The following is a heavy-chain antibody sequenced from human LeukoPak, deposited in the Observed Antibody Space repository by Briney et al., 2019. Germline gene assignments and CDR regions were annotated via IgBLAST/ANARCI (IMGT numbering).Heavy chain of an antibody. J-gene: IGHJ4*02. CDR1: GFTFSSYA. V-gene: IGHV3-23*01. CDR2: ISGSGVST. D-gene: IGHD4-17*01. CDR3: AKGCFKRTVTVDY. Sequence: GPSLRLSCAASGFTFSSYAMSCVRQAPGKGLEWGSAISGSGVSTYYADSVKGRFTISRDNSKNTLYLQMNSLRAEDTAVYYCAKGCFKRTVTVDYWGQGTLVTVSS.